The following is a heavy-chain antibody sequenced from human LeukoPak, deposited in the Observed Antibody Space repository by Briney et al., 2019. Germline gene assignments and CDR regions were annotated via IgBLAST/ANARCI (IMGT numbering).Heavy chain of an antibody. V-gene: IGHV1-18*01. Sequence: ASVKVSCKASGYTFTSYGISWVRQAPGRGLEWMGWISAYNGNTNYAQELQGRVTMTTDTSTSTAYMELRSLRSDDTAVYYCARLSSIAVAGTYGYWGQGTLVTVSS. J-gene: IGHJ4*02. CDR1: GYTFTSYG. CDR3: ARLSSIAVAGTYGY. D-gene: IGHD6-19*01. CDR2: ISAYNGNT.